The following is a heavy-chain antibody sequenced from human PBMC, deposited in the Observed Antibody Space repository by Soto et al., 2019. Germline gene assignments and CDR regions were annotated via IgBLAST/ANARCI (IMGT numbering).Heavy chain of an antibody. J-gene: IGHJ6*02. D-gene: IGHD2-15*01. CDR3: ARHVVYNGMDV. CDR1: GYSFTDYW. CDR2: IYPGDSDT. V-gene: IGHV5-51*01. Sequence: GESLKISCQGSGYSFTDYWIGWVRQMPGKGLEWMGIIYPGDSDTRNSPSFQGQVTMSADKSTSTAYLQWSSLKASDTAIYYCARHVVYNGMDVWGQGTKVTVSS.